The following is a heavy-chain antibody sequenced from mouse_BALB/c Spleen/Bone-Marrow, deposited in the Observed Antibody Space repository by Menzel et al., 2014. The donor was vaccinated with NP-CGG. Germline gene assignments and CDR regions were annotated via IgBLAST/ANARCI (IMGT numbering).Heavy chain of an antibody. Sequence: EVMLVESGGGLVQPGGSLRLSCATTGFTFTDYYMSWVRQPPGKALEWLGFIGNKANGYTTEYSASVKGRFTISRDNSQSILYLQLNTLRAEDSATYYCARYDVYYYFDYWGQGTTLTVSS. CDR3: ARYDVYYYFDY. V-gene: IGHV7-3*02. J-gene: IGHJ2*01. CDR2: IGNKANGYTT. D-gene: IGHD2-3*01. CDR1: GFTFTDYY.